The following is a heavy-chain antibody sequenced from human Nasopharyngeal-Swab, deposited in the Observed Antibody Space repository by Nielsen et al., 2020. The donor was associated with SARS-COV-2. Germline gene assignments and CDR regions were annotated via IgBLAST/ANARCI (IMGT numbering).Heavy chain of an antibody. CDR1: GYTFTSYG. Sequence: ASVKVSYKASGYTFTSYGISWVRQAPGQGLEWMGWISAYNGNTNYAQKLQGRVTMTTDTSTSTAYMELRSLGSDDTAVYYCARVIAAAANEGLDYWGQGTLVTVSS. J-gene: IGHJ4*02. D-gene: IGHD6-13*01. CDR2: ISAYNGNT. V-gene: IGHV1-18*01. CDR3: ARVIAAAANEGLDY.